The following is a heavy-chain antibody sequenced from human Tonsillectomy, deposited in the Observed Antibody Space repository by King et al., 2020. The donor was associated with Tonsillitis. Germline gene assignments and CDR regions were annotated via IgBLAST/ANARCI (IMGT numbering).Heavy chain of an antibody. D-gene: IGHD6-19*01. CDR2: ISNSGGNT. CDR3: AKDGHSSGWYYFDY. V-gene: IGHV3-23*04. Sequence: VQLVQSGGGLVQPGGSLRLSCAASGFTFSSYAMSWVRQATVKGLEWVSGISNSGGNTYYADSVKGRFTIARDNSKNMLYLQMNSLRAGDTAAYYCAKDGHSSGWYYFDYWGQGTLVTVSS. J-gene: IGHJ4*02. CDR1: GFTFSSYA.